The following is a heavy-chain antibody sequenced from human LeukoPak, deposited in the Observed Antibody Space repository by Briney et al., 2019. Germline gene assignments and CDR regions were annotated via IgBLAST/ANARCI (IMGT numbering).Heavy chain of an antibody. V-gene: IGHV1-69*13. CDR1: GGTFSSYA. D-gene: IGHD3-22*01. CDR3: ARELPKSRYYDSSGFDY. Sequence: SVKVSCKASGGTFSSYAISWVRQAPGQGLEWMGGIIPIFGTANYAQKFQGRVTITADESTSTAYMELSSLRSEGTAVYYCARELPKSRYYDSSGFDYWGQGTLVTVSS. J-gene: IGHJ4*02. CDR2: IIPIFGTA.